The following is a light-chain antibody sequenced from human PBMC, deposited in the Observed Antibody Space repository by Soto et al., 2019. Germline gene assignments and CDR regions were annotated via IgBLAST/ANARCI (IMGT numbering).Light chain of an antibody. CDR2: DAS. V-gene: IGKV1-5*01. CDR3: QQYNSPTT. J-gene: IGKJ1*01. Sequence: DIQMTKSPSTLSASVEDRVTIPCRPGRIFSAWLAWYQQKPGKAPKLLIYDASSLESGVPSRFSGSGSGTEFTLTISSLQPDDFATYYCQQYNSPTTFGQGTKVEIK. CDR1: RIFSAW.